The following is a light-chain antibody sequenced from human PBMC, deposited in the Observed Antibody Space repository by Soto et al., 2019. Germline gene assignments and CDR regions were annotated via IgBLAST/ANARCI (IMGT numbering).Light chain of an antibody. J-gene: IGKJ1*01. V-gene: IGKV1-5*03. CDR2: KPS. CDR3: QQYNGYGSWT. Sequence: DIQMTQSPSNWSAYVGDRVTITCRAGRTGVGWLPGNHQKPGKVLKLLTYKPSTLESGVPSRFSGSASGTEFTLTISSLQPDDFATYYCQQYNGYGSWTFGQGTKVEIK. CDR1: RTGVGW.